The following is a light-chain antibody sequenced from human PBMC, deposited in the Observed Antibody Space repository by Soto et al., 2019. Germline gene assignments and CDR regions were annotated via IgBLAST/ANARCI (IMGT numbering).Light chain of an antibody. CDR1: QSVSTF. CDR2: ETS. J-gene: IGKJ2*01. V-gene: IGKV1-39*01. CDR3: QQTSSFPYT. Sequence: DIQMTQSPSSLSASVGDRVTITCRASQSVSTFLNWYQQKPGRAPNLLISETSTLHSGVPSRFSGSGSETDFTLTISSLQPEDFATYYCQQTSSFPYTFGLGTRLEMK.